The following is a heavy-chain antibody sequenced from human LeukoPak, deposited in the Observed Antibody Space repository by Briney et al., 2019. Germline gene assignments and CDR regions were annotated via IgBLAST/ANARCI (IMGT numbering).Heavy chain of an antibody. CDR3: ARRGYCSGGSCFSAAFDI. J-gene: IGHJ3*02. V-gene: IGHV5-51*01. Sequence: GESLKISCKGSGYSFTTYWINWVRQKPAKELEWMGMIYSGDSDIRYSPSFQGQVTISADKSISTAYLQRSSVTASDTAMYYCARRGYCSGGSCFSAAFDIWGQGTMVTVSS. CDR1: GYSFTTYW. CDR2: IYSGDSDI. D-gene: IGHD2-15*01.